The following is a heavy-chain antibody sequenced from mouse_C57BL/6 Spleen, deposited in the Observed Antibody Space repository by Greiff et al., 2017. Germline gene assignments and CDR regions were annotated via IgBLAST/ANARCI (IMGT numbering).Heavy chain of an antibody. CDR2: INPSTGGT. Sequence: VQLQQSGPELVKPGASVKISCKASGYSFTGYYMNWVKQSPEKSLEWIGEINPSTGGTTYNQKFKATATLTVDKSSSTAYMQLKSLTAEDSAVYYCARKGDYDDYAMDYWGQGTSVTVSS. CDR3: ARKGDYDDYAMDY. V-gene: IGHV1-42*01. J-gene: IGHJ4*01. D-gene: IGHD2-4*01. CDR1: GYSFTGYY.